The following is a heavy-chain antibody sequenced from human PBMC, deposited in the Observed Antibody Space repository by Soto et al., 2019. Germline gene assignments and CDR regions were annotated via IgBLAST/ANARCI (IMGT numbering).Heavy chain of an antibody. V-gene: IGHV3-7*01. CDR2: IKQDGSEK. D-gene: IGHD4-17*01. CDR3: GREVGGDYGDYYLDY. J-gene: IGHJ4*01. CDR1: GFTFSSYW. Sequence: GGCLRLSCAASGFTFSSYWMSWVRQAPGKGLEWVANIKQDGSEKYYVDSVKGRFTISRDNAKNSLYLQMNSLRAEDTAVYYCGREVGGDYGDYYLDYWGNGPVVT.